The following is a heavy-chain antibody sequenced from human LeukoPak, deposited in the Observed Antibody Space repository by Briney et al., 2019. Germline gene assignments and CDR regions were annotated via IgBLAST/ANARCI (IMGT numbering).Heavy chain of an antibody. Sequence: SETLSLACTVSGGSISSYYWSWIRQPPGKGLEWIGYIYYSGSTSYNPSLKSRVTMSVDTSKNQFSLKLSSVTAADTAVYYCARAHYVSGSYYDYWGQGTLVTVSS. CDR3: ARAHYVSGSYYDY. CDR2: IYYSGST. D-gene: IGHD3-10*01. J-gene: IGHJ4*02. CDR1: GGSISSYY. V-gene: IGHV4-59*12.